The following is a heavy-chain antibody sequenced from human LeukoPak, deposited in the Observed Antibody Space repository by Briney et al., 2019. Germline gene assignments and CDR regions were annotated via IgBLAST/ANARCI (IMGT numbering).Heavy chain of an antibody. D-gene: IGHD3/OR15-3a*01. J-gene: IGHJ3*02. CDR2: IHSDGVGT. CDR1: GFTFTNYW. CDR3: ARGGLDHAYDI. Sequence: GGSLRLSCVASGFTFTNYWMHWVRQAPGKGLVWVSRIHSDGVGTIYADSVKGRFTVSRDNSKNMVFLQMSSLRADDTAVYYCARGGLDHAYDIWGQGTMVTVSS. V-gene: IGHV3-74*01.